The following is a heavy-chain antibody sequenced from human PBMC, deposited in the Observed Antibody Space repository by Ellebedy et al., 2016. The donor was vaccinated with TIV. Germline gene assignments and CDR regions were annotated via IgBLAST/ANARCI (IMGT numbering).Heavy chain of an antibody. V-gene: IGHV1-2*02. Sequence: ASVKVSCKASGYTFTGYYMHWVRQAPGQGLEWMGWINPNSGGTNYAQKFQGRVTMTRDTSISTAYMELSSLRSEDTAVYYCVRDLSTADYRDYWGQGTLVTVSS. CDR3: VRDLSTADYRDY. CDR2: INPNSGGT. D-gene: IGHD4-11*01. CDR1: GYTFTGYY. J-gene: IGHJ4*02.